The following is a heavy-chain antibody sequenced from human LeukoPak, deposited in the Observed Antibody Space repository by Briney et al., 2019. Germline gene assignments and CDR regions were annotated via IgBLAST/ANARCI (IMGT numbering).Heavy chain of an antibody. V-gene: IGHV4-4*07. CDR2: IYTSGST. Sequence: SETLSLTCTVSGGSISSYYWSWIRQPAGEGLEWIGRIYTSGSTHYNPSLKSRLTMSVDTSKSQFSLNLNSVTAADTAVYYCARGYNSSWPLYFLGQGTLGTLSS. J-gene: IGHJ4*02. D-gene: IGHD6-13*01. CDR3: ARGYNSSWPLYF. CDR1: GGSISSYY.